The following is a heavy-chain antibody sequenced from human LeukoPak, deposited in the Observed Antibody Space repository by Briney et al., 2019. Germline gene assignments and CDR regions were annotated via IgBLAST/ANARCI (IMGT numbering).Heavy chain of an antibody. CDR1: GYTFTGYF. V-gene: IGHV1-2*02. D-gene: IGHD3-22*01. CDR2: INPNSGGT. Sequence: ASVKVSCKASGYTFTGYFMHWVRQAPGQGLEWMGWINPNSGGTNYAQKFQGRVTMSRDTSISSAYMELSRLRSDDTAVYYCARRLYYYDSSGTTAIDYWGQGTLVTVSS. J-gene: IGHJ4*02. CDR3: ARRLYYYDSSGTTAIDY.